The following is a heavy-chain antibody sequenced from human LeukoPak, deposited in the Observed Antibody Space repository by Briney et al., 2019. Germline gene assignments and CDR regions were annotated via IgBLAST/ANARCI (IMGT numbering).Heavy chain of an antibody. Sequence: VASVKVSCKASGGTFSSYAISWVRQAPGQGHEWMGGIIPIFGTANYAQKFQGRVTIAADKSTSTAYMELSSLRSEDTAVYYCASGMTTVTTRQFDYWGQGTLVTVSS. V-gene: IGHV1-69*06. D-gene: IGHD4-17*01. CDR2: IIPIFGTA. J-gene: IGHJ4*02. CDR1: GGTFSSYA. CDR3: ASGMTTVTTRQFDY.